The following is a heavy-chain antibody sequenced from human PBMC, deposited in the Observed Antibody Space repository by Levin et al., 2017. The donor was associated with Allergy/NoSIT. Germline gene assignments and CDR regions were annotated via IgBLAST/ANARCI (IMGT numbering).Heavy chain of an antibody. V-gene: IGHV4-39*02. CDR3: AREPYYDYVMDV. CDR2: AYYTGGT. Sequence: SQTPSLPCTVSGGSIRSTSHYWGWIRQPPGKGLEWIGSAYYTGGTFYNPSLKSRVTMSVDTSKNQFSLKLSSVTAADTALYYCAREPYYDYVMDVWGQGTTVTVSS. J-gene: IGHJ6*02. CDR1: GGSIRSTSHY.